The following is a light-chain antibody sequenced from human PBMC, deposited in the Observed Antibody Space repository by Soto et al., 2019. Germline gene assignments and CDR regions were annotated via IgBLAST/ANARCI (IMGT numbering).Light chain of an antibody. CDR1: QSVLSSSNNKNY. J-gene: IGKJ4*01. V-gene: IGKV4-1*01. CDR2: WAS. CDR3: QQYYTTPLT. Sequence: DIVMTQSPDSLAVSLGERATIKCKSSQSVLSSSNNKNYLAWYQQTPGQPPKLLISWASTRDSGVPDRFSGRGSGTDFTLTISSLQSADVAVYYCQQYYTTPLTFGGGTKVEIK.